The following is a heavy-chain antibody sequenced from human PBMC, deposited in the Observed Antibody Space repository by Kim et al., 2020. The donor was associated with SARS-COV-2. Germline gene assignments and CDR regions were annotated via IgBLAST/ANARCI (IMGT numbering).Heavy chain of an antibody. D-gene: IGHD5-12*01. CDR1: GGTFSSYA. CDR2: IIPIFGTA. CDR3: ARELVEMATPFFDY. Sequence: SVKVSCKASGGTFSSYAISWVRQAPGQGLEWMGGIIPIFGTANYAQKFQGRVTITADESTSTAYMELSSLRSEDTAVYYCARELVEMATPFFDYWGQGTLVTVSS. V-gene: IGHV1-69*13. J-gene: IGHJ4*02.